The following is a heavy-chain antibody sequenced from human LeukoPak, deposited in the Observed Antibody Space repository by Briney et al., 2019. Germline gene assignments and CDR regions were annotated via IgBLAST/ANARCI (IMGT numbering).Heavy chain of an antibody. CDR1: GFTVSSNY. CDR3: ARDSQKEVDTAMVTPYFDY. D-gene: IGHD5-18*01. CDR2: IYSGGST. Sequence: GGSLRLSCAASGFTVSSNYMSWVRQAPGKGLEWVSVIYSGGSTYYADSVKGRFTISRDNSKNTLYLQMNSLRAEDTAVYYCARDSQKEVDTAMVTPYFDYWGQGTLVTVSS. V-gene: IGHV3-53*01. J-gene: IGHJ4*02.